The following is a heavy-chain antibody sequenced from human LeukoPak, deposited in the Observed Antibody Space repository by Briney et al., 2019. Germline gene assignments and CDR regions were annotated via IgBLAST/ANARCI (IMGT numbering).Heavy chain of an antibody. V-gene: IGHV3-7*04. D-gene: IGHD3-16*02. CDR2: IKQDGSEK. CDR3: ARVRYGNYFDY. J-gene: IGHJ4*02. CDR1: GFTFSSYS. Sequence: PGGSLRLSCAASGFTFSSYSMNWVRQAPGKGLEWVGSIKQDGSEKYYVDSVKGRFTISRDNAKNSLYLQMNSLRAEDTAVYYCARVRYGNYFDYWGQGTLVTVSS.